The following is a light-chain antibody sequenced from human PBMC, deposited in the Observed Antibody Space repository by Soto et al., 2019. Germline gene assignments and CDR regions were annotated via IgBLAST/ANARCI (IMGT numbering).Light chain of an antibody. CDR2: DAS. CDR3: QQYNSYWT. V-gene: IGKV1-5*01. Sequence: DIQMTQSPSTLSTSVADRVTITCRASQSISSWLAWYQQKPGKAPKLLIYDASSLESGVPSRFSGSGSGTKFTLTISSLQPDDFATYYCQQYNSYWTFGQGTKV. CDR1: QSISSW. J-gene: IGKJ1*01.